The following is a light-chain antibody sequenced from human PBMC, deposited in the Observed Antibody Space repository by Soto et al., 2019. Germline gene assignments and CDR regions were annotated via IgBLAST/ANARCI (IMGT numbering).Light chain of an antibody. CDR3: QQYDNLLLS. Sequence: DIQMTQSPSSLSASLGDSVTITCQASHDISNYLNWYQHKPGKAPKLLIYDAPNLEAGAPSRFSGSGSGTDFVFTISSLQPEDIATYYCQQYDNLLLSFGGGTKVEIK. CDR2: DAP. V-gene: IGKV1-33*01. J-gene: IGKJ4*01. CDR1: HDISNY.